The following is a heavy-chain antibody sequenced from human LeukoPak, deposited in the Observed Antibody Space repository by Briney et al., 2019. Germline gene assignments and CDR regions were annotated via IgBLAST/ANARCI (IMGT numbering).Heavy chain of an antibody. Sequence: QPGRSLRLSCAASGFTFSSYAMHWVRQAPGKGLEWVAVISYDGSNKYYADSVKGRFTISRDNSKNTLYLQMNSLRAEDTAVYYCARGGNQTYYYDSSGYYPFDYWGQGTLVTVSS. CDR3: ARGGNQTYYYDSSGYYPFDY. CDR2: ISYDGSNK. CDR1: GFTFSSYA. V-gene: IGHV3-30*04. J-gene: IGHJ4*02. D-gene: IGHD3-22*01.